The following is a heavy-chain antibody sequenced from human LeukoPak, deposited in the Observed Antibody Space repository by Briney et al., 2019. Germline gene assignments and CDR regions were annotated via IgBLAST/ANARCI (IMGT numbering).Heavy chain of an antibody. J-gene: IGHJ4*02. D-gene: IGHD6-13*01. Sequence: TGGSLRLSCAASGFTFSSYAMSWVRQAPGKGLEWVSAISKGGDSTYYADSVKGRFTISRDNSKNTLYLQMNSLRAEDTAVYYCAKDFVSVYSSSWSGNYWGQGTLVTVSS. CDR3: AKDFVSVYSSSWSGNY. CDR1: GFTFSSYA. V-gene: IGHV3-23*01. CDR2: ISKGGDST.